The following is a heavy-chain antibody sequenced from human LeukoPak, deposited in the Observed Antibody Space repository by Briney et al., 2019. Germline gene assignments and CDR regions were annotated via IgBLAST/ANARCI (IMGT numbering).Heavy chain of an antibody. Sequence: PSETLSLTCAVYGGSFSGYYWSWIRQPPGKGLEWIGEINHSGSTNYNPSLKSRVTISVDTSKNQFSLKLSSVTAADTAVYYCARGTLHYYDSSGYYRRWGQGTLVTVSS. J-gene: IGHJ1*01. D-gene: IGHD3-22*01. V-gene: IGHV4-34*01. CDR3: ARGTLHYYDSSGYYRR. CDR1: GGSFSGYY. CDR2: INHSGST.